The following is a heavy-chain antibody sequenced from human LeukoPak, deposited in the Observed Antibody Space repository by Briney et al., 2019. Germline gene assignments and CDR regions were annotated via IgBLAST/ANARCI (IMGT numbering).Heavy chain of an antibody. V-gene: IGHV4-39*07. Sequence: SETLSLTCTVSGGSISSSSYYWGWIRQPPGKGLEWIGEINHSGSTNYNPSLKSRVTISVDTSKSQFSLKLSSVTAADTAVYYCARRHRYCSGGSCYVFFDYWGQGTLVTVSS. CDR1: GGSISSSSYY. CDR3: ARRHRYCSGGSCYVFFDY. CDR2: INHSGST. J-gene: IGHJ4*02. D-gene: IGHD2-15*01.